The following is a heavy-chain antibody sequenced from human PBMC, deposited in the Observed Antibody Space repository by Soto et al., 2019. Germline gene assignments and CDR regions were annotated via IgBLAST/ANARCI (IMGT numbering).Heavy chain of an antibody. CDR2: IHHSGST. J-gene: IGHJ4*02. CDR3: ARDQGSPPGD. CDR1: GVSISSDNW. Sequence: QVQLQESGPGLVRPSGTVSLTCAVSGVSISSDNWWSWVRQPPGKALQWIGAIHHSGSTNYNPSLKSRVTMSVVPSKDLFSLTLNSVTAADTAFYYSARDQGSPPGDWGQGTLVSVSS. V-gene: IGHV4-4*02. D-gene: IGHD6-13*01.